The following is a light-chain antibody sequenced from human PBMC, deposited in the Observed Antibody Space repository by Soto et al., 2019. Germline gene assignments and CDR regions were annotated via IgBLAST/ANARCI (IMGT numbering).Light chain of an antibody. Sequence: QSALTQPPSASGSPGQSVTISCTGNSNDVGHSSFISWYQQHPGKGPKLIIYEVSKRPSGVPDRFSGSKSGNTASLSVSGLQDEDEAVYFCNAQADNGKHVFGTGTKVTVL. CDR3: NAQADNGKHV. CDR2: EVS. V-gene: IGLV2-8*01. J-gene: IGLJ1*01. CDR1: SNDVGHSSF.